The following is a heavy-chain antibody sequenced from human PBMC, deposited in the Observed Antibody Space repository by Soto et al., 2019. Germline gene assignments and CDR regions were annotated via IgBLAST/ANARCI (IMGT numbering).Heavy chain of an antibody. CDR1: GFTFSSYG. D-gene: IGHD1-1*01. V-gene: IGHV3-33*01. CDR3: ARDMLQPLSDAFDI. CDR2: IWYDGSNK. Sequence: QVQLVESGGGVVQPGRSLRLSCAASGFTFSSYGMHWVRQAPGKGLEWVAVIWYDGSNKYYADSVKGRFTISRDNSKNTLYLQMNSLRAEDTAVYYCARDMLQPLSDAFDIWGQGTMVTVSS. J-gene: IGHJ3*02.